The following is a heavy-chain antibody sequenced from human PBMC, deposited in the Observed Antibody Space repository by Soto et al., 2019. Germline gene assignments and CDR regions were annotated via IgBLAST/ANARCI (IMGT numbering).Heavy chain of an antibody. J-gene: IGHJ4*02. Sequence: LSLTCTVSGGSFTNSSYYWGWIRQSPGKGLEWIGSVYYRGRSYSKSSVKSRVTISVDTSKNRFSLSLNSVTASDTAVYFCVSQRTTVPTQAYFDYWGPGALVTVSS. V-gene: IGHV4-39*01. CDR2: VYYRGRS. CDR1: GGSFTNSSYY. CDR3: VSQRTTVPTQAYFDY. D-gene: IGHD4-17*01.